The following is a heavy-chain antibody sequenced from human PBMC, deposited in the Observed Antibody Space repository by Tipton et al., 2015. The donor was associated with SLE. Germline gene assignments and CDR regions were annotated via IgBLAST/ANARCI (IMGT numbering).Heavy chain of an antibody. V-gene: IGHV4-59*01. J-gene: IGHJ6*02. CDR3: AKEEWLAFYYYYGMDV. CDR2: IYYSGST. CDR1: GGSISSYY. Sequence: TLSLTCTVSGGSISSYYWSWIRQPPGKGLEWIGYIYYSGSTNYNPSLKSRVTISVDTSKNQFSLKLSSVTAADTAVYYCAKEEWLAFYYYYGMDVWGQGTTVTVSS. D-gene: IGHD6-19*01.